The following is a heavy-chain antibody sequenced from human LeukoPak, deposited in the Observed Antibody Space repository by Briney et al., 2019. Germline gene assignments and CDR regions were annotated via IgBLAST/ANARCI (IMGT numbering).Heavy chain of an antibody. D-gene: IGHD5-24*01. V-gene: IGHV4-59*11. CDR2: IYYSGST. CDR3: ARGRGGGYKKQEYYFDY. CDR1: GGSISSHY. Sequence: SETLSLTCTVSGGSISSHYWSWIRQPPGKGLVWIGYIYYSGSTNYNPSLKSRVTISVDTSKNQFSLKLSSVTAADTAVYYCARGRGGGYKKQEYYFDYWGQGTLVTVSS. J-gene: IGHJ4*02.